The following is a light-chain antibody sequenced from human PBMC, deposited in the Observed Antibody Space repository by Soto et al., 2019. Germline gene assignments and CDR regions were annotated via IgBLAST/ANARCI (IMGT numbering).Light chain of an antibody. CDR1: QSVSSSY. J-gene: IGKJ1*01. CDR2: GAS. Sequence: EIVLTQSPGTLSLSPGERATLSCRASQSVSSSYLAWYQQKPGQAPRLLIYGASSRATGIPDRFSGSGSGTDFTLIISRLEPEDVAVYYCQQYVSSPRTFGQGTKVEIK. CDR3: QQYVSSPRT. V-gene: IGKV3-20*01.